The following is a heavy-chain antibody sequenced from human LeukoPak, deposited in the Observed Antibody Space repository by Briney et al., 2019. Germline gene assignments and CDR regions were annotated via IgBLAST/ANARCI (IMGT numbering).Heavy chain of an antibody. Sequence: GASVKVSCKASGYTFSTYGITWVRQAPGQRLEWMGWIRTYNGNTNYAQKLQGRVTMTTDTSTSTAYMELRSLRSDDTAVYYCARDRVAAADFDYWGQGTLVTVSS. CDR1: GYTFSTYG. CDR3: ARDRVAAADFDY. J-gene: IGHJ4*02. CDR2: IRTYNGNT. V-gene: IGHV1-18*01. D-gene: IGHD6-13*01.